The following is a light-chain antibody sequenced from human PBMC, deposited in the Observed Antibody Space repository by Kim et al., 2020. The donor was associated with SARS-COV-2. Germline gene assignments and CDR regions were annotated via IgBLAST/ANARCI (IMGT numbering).Light chain of an antibody. CDR1: QSVSSN. V-gene: IGKV3-15*01. CDR2: GAA. CDR3: QQYNNWPLALT. J-gene: IGKJ4*01. Sequence: PGERPTLSCRASQSVSSNLAWYQQKPGQAPRLLIYGAATRATGIPARFSGSGSGTEFTLTISSLQSEDFAVYYCQQYNNWPLALTFGGGTKVEIK.